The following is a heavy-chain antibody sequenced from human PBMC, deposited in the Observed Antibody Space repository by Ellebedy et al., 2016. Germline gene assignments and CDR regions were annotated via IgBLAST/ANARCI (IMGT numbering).Heavy chain of an antibody. CDR3: ARGRIAAAGFYGGLLDY. CDR1: GGSISSGGYY. V-gene: IGHV4-39*07. CDR2: INHSGST. J-gene: IGHJ4*02. D-gene: IGHD6-13*01. Sequence: SETLSLXXTVSGGSISSGGYYWSWIRQPPGKGLEWIGEINHSGSTNYNPSLKSRVTISVDTSKNQFSLKLSSVTAADTAVYYCARGRIAAAGFYGGLLDYWGQGTLVTVSS.